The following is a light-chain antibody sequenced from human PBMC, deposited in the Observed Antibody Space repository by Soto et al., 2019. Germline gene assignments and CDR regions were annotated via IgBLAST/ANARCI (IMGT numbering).Light chain of an antibody. Sequence: DIQMTQSPSSLSASVGDRITITCRASQTTYQALTWYHQKPGKAPTLLISSATALQRGVPSRFSGSGYGAEFTLIISSLLPEDFGTYYCQQSFTSIFTFGPGTKVDV. J-gene: IGKJ3*01. CDR1: QTTYQA. CDR3: QQSFTSIFT. V-gene: IGKV1-39*01. CDR2: SAT.